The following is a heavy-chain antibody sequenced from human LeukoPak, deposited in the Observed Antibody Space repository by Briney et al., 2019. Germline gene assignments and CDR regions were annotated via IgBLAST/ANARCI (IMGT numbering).Heavy chain of an antibody. Sequence: ASVKVSCKASGYTFTGYYMHRVRQAPGQGLEWMGWINPNSGGTNYAQKFQGRVTMTRDTSISTAYMELSRLRSDDTAVYYCARAVKWLLPDGAFDIWGQGTMVTVSS. D-gene: IGHD3-22*01. CDR3: ARAVKWLLPDGAFDI. V-gene: IGHV1-2*02. CDR2: INPNSGGT. J-gene: IGHJ3*02. CDR1: GYTFTGYY.